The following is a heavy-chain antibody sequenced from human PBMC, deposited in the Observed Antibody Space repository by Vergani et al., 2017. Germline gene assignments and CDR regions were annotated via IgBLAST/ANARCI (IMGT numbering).Heavy chain of an antibody. CDR3: AKDLSYYYGSGSYFDY. V-gene: IGHV3-30*02. D-gene: IGHD3-10*01. Sequence: QVQLVESGGGVVQPGGSLRLSCAASGFTFSSYGMHWVRQAPGKGLEWVAFIRYDGSNKYYADSVKGRFTISRDNSKNTLYLQMNSLRAEDTAVYYCAKDLSYYYGSGSYFDYWGQGTLVTVSS. CDR2: IRYDGSNK. J-gene: IGHJ4*02. CDR1: GFTFSSYG.